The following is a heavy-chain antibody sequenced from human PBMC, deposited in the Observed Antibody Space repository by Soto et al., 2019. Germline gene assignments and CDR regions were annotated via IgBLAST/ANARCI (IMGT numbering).Heavy chain of an antibody. V-gene: IGHV1-69*06. CDR1: GGTLSSFINYP. CDR2: IVPNVGTV. D-gene: IGHD3-3*01. Sequence: QLVQSGAEVKKPGSSVKVSCKASGGTLSSFINYPINWVRQAPGQGLEWMGGIVPNVGTVNYAQKVQGRVAITADKSTGTAYMELSSLKSEDTALYYCARRDTSGFLRYFDNWGQGTLVTVSS. CDR3: ARRDTSGFLRYFDN. J-gene: IGHJ4*02.